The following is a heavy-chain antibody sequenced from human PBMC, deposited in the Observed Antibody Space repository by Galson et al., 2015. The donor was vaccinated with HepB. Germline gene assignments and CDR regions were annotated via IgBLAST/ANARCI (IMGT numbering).Heavy chain of an antibody. CDR1: GGTFSNSA. D-gene: IGHD1-26*01. CDR2: IIPIFGTP. V-gene: IGHV1-69*01. CDR3: ARWEVGVLYGMDV. J-gene: IGHJ6*02. Sequence: SCKASGGTFSNSAIEWVRQAPGQGLEWMGGIIPIFGTPNYAQKFQGRVTITADESTSTAYMELSRLRSEDTAVYFCARWEVGVLYGMDVWGQGTTVTVSS.